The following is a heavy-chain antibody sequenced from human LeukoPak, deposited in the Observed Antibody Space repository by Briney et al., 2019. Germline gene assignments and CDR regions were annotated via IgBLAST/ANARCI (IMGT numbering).Heavy chain of an antibody. CDR2: IYYSGST. Sequence: SETLSLTCTVSGGSISSYYWSWIRQPPGKGLEWIGYIYYSGSTNYNPSLKSRVTISVDTSKNQFSLKLSSVTAADTAVYYCARDSGSYSYLDYWGQGTPVTVSS. J-gene: IGHJ4*02. CDR3: ARDSGSYSYLDY. CDR1: GGSISSYY. V-gene: IGHV4-59*01. D-gene: IGHD1-26*01.